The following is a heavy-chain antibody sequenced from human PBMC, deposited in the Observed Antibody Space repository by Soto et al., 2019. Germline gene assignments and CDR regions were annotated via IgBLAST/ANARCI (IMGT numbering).Heavy chain of an antibody. CDR3: ARKDKSGYFNWFDP. CDR1: GYSFTNND. V-gene: IGHV1-8*01. J-gene: IGHJ5*02. D-gene: IGHD3-22*01. Sequence: ASVKVSCKASGYSFTNNDVSWVRQATGQGLEWMGWMNPGSGDTGYAQKFQGRVTMTRDISIATAYMELSSLRSDDTAIYFCARKDKSGYFNWFDPWGQGTLVTVSS. CDR2: MNPGSGDT.